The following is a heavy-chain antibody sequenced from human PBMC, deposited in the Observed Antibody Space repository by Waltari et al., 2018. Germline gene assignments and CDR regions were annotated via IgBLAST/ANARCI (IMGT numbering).Heavy chain of an antibody. CDR1: GFTFSSYS. D-gene: IGHD6-13*01. CDR3: ARDFGSSWYGSYFDY. V-gene: IGHV3-48*01. J-gene: IGHJ4*02. CDR2: ISSSSSTI. Sequence: EVQLVESGGGLVQPGGSLRLSCAASGFTFSSYSMNWVRQAPGKGLEWVSYISSSSSTIYYADSVKGRFTISRDNAKNSLYLQMNSLRAEDTAVYYCARDFGSSWYGSYFDYWGQGTLVTVSS.